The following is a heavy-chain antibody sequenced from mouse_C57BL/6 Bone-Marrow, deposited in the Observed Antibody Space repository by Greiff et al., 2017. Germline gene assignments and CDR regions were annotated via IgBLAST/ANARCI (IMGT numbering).Heavy chain of an antibody. CDR1: GFTFSDYG. J-gene: IGHJ3*01. D-gene: IGHD2-3*01. CDR2: ISNLAYSI. CDR3: ARQGDGYPAWFAY. Sequence: EVKLQESGGGLVQPGGSLKLSCAASGFTFSDYGMAWVRQAPRKGPEWVAFISNLAYSIYYADTVTGRFTISRENAKNTLYLEMSSLRSEDTAMYYCARQGDGYPAWFAYWGQGTLVTVSA. V-gene: IGHV5-15*01.